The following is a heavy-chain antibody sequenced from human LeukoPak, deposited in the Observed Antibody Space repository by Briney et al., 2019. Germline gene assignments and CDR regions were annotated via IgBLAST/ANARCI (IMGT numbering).Heavy chain of an antibody. Sequence: GGSLRLSCAASGFTFSSYSMNWVRQAPGKGLEWVSSISSSSSYIYYADSVKGRFTISRDNAKNSLYLQMNSLRAEDTAVYYCAREDCTNGVCYWRGYYHYGMDVWGQGTTVTVSS. D-gene: IGHD2-8*01. CDR1: GFTFSSYS. V-gene: IGHV3-21*01. J-gene: IGHJ6*02. CDR3: AREDCTNGVCYWRGYYHYGMDV. CDR2: ISSSSSYI.